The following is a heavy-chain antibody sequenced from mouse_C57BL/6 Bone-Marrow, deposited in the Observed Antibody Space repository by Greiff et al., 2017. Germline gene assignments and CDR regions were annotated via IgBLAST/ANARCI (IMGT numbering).Heavy chain of an antibody. CDR3: ARCGPYYAMAY. V-gene: IGHV1-81*01. D-gene: IGHD1-1*02. J-gene: IGHJ4*01. Sequence: QVQLKQSGAELARAGASVKLSCKASGYTFPSLGISWVTQRTGQGLEWIGEIYPRSGNTYYNEKFKGQATLTADKSYSTAYMELRSLTSEDPAVYFCARCGPYYAMAYWCQGTSVTVSS. CDR2: IYPRSGNT. CDR1: GYTFPSLG.